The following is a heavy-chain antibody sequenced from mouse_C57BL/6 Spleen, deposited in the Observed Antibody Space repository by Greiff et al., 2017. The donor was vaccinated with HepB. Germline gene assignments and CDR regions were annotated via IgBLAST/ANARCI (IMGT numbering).Heavy chain of an antibody. CDR2: ISYDGSN. Sequence: EVKLQESGPGLVKPSQSLSLTCSVTGYSITSGYYWNWIRQFPGNKLEWMGYISYDGSNNYNPSLKNRISITRDTSKNQFFLKLNSVTTEDTATYYCARDQAAQGTGFAYWGQGTLVTVSA. CDR1: GYSITSGYY. V-gene: IGHV3-6*01. CDR3: ARDQAAQGTGFAY. J-gene: IGHJ3*01. D-gene: IGHD3-2*02.